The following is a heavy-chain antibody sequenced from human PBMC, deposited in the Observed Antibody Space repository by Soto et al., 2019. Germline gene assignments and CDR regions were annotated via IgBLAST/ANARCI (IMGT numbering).Heavy chain of an antibody. Sequence: LRLSCAASGFTFSSYSMNWVRQAPGKGLEWVSSISSSSSYIYYADSVKGRFTISRDNAKNSLYLQMNSLRAEDTAVYYCARDQPIWFGELHGCFDYWGQGTLVTVSS. D-gene: IGHD3-10*01. CDR1: GFTFSSYS. CDR3: ARDQPIWFGELHGCFDY. CDR2: ISSSSSYI. V-gene: IGHV3-21*01. J-gene: IGHJ4*02.